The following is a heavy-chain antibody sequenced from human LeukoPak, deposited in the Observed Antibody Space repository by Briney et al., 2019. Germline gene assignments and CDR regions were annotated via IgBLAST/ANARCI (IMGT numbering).Heavy chain of an antibody. V-gene: IGHV3-7*01. CDR2: IKQDGSDK. J-gene: IGHJ4*02. Sequence: PSETLSLTCTVSGGSISSGTYYWSWVRQAPGRGLEWVANIKQDGSDKYYVDSVKGRFTISRDNAKNSLYLQMNSLRAEDTAVYYCARSLFEFDYWGQGTLVTVSS. CDR1: GGSISSGTYY. CDR3: ARSLFEFDY.